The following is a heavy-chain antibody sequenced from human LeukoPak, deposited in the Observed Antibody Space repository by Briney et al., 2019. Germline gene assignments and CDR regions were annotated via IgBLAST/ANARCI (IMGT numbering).Heavy chain of an antibody. Sequence: ASVKVSCKASGYTFTGYYMHWVRQAPGQGLEWMGWINPNSGGTNYAQKFQGRVTMTRDTSISTAYMELSRLRSDDTAVYYCARDRGVGATWGRLYYFDYWGQGTLVTVSS. V-gene: IGHV1-2*02. CDR3: ARDRGVGATWGRLYYFDY. CDR2: INPNSGGT. J-gene: IGHJ4*02. D-gene: IGHD1-26*01. CDR1: GYTFTGYY.